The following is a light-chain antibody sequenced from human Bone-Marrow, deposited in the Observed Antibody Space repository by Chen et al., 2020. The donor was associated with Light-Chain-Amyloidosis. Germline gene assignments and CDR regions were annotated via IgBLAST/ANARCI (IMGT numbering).Light chain of an antibody. CDR1: DLPTKY. V-gene: IGLV3-25*03. CDR3: QSADSSGTYEVI. CDR2: RDT. Sequence: SYELTQPPSVSVSPGQTARITCSGDDLPTKYAYWYQQKPGQAPVLVIHRDTERPSGISERFSCSSSGTTDTLTISGVQSEAEADYHCQSADSSGTYEVIFGGGTKLTVL. J-gene: IGLJ2*01.